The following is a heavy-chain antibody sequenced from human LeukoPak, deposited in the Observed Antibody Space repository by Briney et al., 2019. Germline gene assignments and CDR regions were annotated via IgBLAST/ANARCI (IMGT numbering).Heavy chain of an antibody. CDR1: GFTFSSYS. J-gene: IGHJ4*02. Sequence: GGSLRLSCAASGFTFSSYSIHWARQAPGKGLEWVSSISSSSSYIYYADSVKGRFTISRDNAKNSLYLQMNSLRAEDTAVYYCARDRVGATTLFDYWGQGTLVTVSS. D-gene: IGHD1-26*01. V-gene: IGHV3-21*01. CDR2: ISSSSSYI. CDR3: ARDRVGATTLFDY.